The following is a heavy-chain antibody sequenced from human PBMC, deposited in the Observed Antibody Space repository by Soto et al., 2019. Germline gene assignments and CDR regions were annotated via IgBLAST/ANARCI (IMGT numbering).Heavy chain of an antibody. CDR2: IYYSGST. J-gene: IGHJ5*02. Sequence: SETLSLTCTVSGGSISSYYWSWIRQPPGKGLEWIGYIYYSGSTNYNPSLKSRVTISVDTSKNQFSLKLSSVTAADTAVYYCAGDNRYCSGGSCYFGFDPWGQGTLVTVSS. D-gene: IGHD2-15*01. CDR1: GGSISSYY. CDR3: AGDNRYCSGGSCYFGFDP. V-gene: IGHV4-59*01.